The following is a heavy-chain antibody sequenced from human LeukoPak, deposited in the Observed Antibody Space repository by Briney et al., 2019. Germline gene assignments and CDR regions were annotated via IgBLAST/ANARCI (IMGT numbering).Heavy chain of an antibody. V-gene: IGHV3-30*18. CDR2: ISYDGSNK. CDR3: AKDTGAGRDTAMGDY. J-gene: IGHJ4*02. D-gene: IGHD5-18*01. Sequence: GGSLRLSCAASGFTFSSYGMHWVRQAPGKGLEWVAVISYDGSNKYSADSVKGRFTISRDNSKNTLYLQMNSLRAEDTAVYYCAKDTGAGRDTAMGDYWGQGTLVTVSS. CDR1: GFTFSSYG.